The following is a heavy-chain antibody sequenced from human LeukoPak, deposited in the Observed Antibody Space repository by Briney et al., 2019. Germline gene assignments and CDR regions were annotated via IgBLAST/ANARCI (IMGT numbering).Heavy chain of an antibody. CDR2: INGNTGVT. CDR3: ARVNGGNSYDFDS. D-gene: IGHD4-23*01. V-gene: IGHV1-2*02. Sequence: ASVTVSFKASGYTFNVYYMHWVRQAPGQGLEWMGWINGNTGVTHYAQKFQGRVTMTRDTSITTAYMELSSLRSDDTAVYYCARVNGGNSYDFDSWGQGTLVTVSS. J-gene: IGHJ4*02. CDR1: GYTFNVYY.